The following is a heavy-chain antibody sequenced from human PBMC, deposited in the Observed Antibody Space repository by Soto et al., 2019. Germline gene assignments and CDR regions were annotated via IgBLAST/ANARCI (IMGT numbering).Heavy chain of an antibody. CDR3: ARERTEEPYYYDTGSYYYGMDV. CDR1: GGTFSSYA. Sequence: SVKVSCKASGGTFSSYAISWVRQAPGQGLEWMGGIIPIFGTANYAQKFQGRVTITADESTSTAYMELSSLRSEDTAVYYCARERTEEPYYYDTGSYYYGMDVWGKGTTVTVSS. D-gene: IGHD3-22*01. J-gene: IGHJ6*04. V-gene: IGHV1-69*13. CDR2: IIPIFGTA.